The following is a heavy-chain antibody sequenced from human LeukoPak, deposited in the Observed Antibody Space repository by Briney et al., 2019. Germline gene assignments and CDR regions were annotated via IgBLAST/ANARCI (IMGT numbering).Heavy chain of an antibody. CDR2: IYSGGST. D-gene: IGHD3-10*01. CDR3: ARDPHSGSGSLDV. Sequence: GGSLRVSCAASGFTVSSNYVSWVREAPGKGVERVSVIYSGGSTYYADAVRGGFNSSRDNSKNTLYLQMNSLRPEDTAVYYCARDPHSGSGSLDVWGKGTTVTMSS. V-gene: IGHV3-53*01. J-gene: IGHJ6*04. CDR1: GFTVSSNY.